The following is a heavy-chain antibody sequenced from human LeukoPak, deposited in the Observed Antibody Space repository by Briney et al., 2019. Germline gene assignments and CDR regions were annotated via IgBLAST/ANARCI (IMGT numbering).Heavy chain of an antibody. J-gene: IGHJ5*02. CDR2: IYIGANT. CDR3: ASQYSSSWYWFDP. Sequence: GGSLRLSCAASGFTVSSNYMSWVRQAPGKGLEWVSVIYIGANTYYADSVKGRFTISRDNAKNSLYLQMNSLRDEDTAVYYCASQYSSSWYWFDPWGQGTRVTVSS. CDR1: GFTVSSNY. D-gene: IGHD6-13*01. V-gene: IGHV3-66*04.